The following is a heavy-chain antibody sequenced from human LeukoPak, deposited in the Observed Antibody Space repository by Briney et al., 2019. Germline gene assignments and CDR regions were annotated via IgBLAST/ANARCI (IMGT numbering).Heavy chain of an antibody. J-gene: IGHJ4*02. Sequence: SVKVSCKASGGTFSSYAISWVRQAPGQGLEWMGGIIPIFGTANYAQKVQGRVTITTDESTSTAYMELSSLRSEDTALYYCARTAYYDTLTGYSFPYFFDYWGQGTLVTVSS. D-gene: IGHD3-9*01. CDR3: ARTAYYDTLTGYSFPYFFDY. CDR2: IIPIFGTA. V-gene: IGHV1-69*05. CDR1: GGTFSSYA.